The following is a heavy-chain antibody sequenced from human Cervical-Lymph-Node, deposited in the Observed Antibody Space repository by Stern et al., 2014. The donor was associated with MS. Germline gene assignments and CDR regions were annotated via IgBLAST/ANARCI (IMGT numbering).Heavy chain of an antibody. V-gene: IGHV3-33*01. CDR3: ARDGGNTAEYFQH. Sequence: QVQLVQSGGGVVQPGRSLRLSCAASGFTFSSSGMHWVRQAPGKGLEWLAIIYYDGSNRYYADSVKGRFTISRDNSKNTLYLQMNSLRAEDTAVYYCARDGGNTAEYFQHWGQGTLVTVSS. CDR1: GFTFSSSG. D-gene: IGHD4-23*01. CDR2: IYYDGSNR. J-gene: IGHJ1*01.